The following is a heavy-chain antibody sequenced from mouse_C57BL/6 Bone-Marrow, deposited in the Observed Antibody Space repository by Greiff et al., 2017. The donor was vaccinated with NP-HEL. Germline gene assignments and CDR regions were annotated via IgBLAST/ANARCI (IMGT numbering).Heavy chain of an antibody. D-gene: IGHD1-1*01. V-gene: IGHV14-4*01. Sequence: EVKLMESGAELVRPGASVKLSCTASGFTITDDYMHWVKQRPEQGLEWIGWIDPENGDTEYASKFQGKATLTADTSSNTAYLQLSSLTSEDTAVYYCTTDYYGSYYYAMDYWGQGTSVTVSS. CDR1: GFTITDDY. CDR3: TTDYYGSYYYAMDY. J-gene: IGHJ4*01. CDR2: IDPENGDT.